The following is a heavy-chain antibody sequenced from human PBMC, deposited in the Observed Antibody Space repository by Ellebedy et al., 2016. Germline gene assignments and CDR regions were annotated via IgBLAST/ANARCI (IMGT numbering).Heavy chain of an antibody. D-gene: IGHD2-15*01. CDR3: ARETHYCSGGSCYFRRFDY. Sequence: GSLRLXXAVYGGSFSGYYWSWIRQPPGKGLEWIGYIHYTGGTNYNPSLKSRVTISVDTSRNQVSLELSSVTAADTAVYYCARETHYCSGGSCYFRRFDYWGQGILVTVSS. CDR2: IHYTGGT. J-gene: IGHJ4*02. V-gene: IGHV4-59*01. CDR1: GGSFSGYY.